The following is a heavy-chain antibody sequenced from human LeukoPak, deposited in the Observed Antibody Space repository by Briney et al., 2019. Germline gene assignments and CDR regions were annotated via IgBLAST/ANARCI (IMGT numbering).Heavy chain of an antibody. D-gene: IGHD6-19*01. V-gene: IGHV4-34*01. CDR2: INHSGST. CDR3: ARSSGWRDY. CDR1: GGSISSYY. J-gene: IGHJ4*02. Sequence: SETLSLTCTVSGGSISSYYWSWIRQPPGKGLEWIGEINHSGSTNYNPSLTIRVTISVDTSKNQFSLKLSSVTAADTAVYYCARSSGWRDYWGQGTLVTVSS.